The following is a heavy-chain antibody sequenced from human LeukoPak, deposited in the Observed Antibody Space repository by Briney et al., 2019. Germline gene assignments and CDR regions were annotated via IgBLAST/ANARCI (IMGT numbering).Heavy chain of an antibody. V-gene: IGHV4-59*01. D-gene: IGHD3-10*01. CDR2: VSYSGNT. CDR3: ARSTMVRGVISAFDI. CDR1: GGSISTYY. Sequence: SETLSLTCTASGGSISTYYWNWIRQPPGKGLEWIGFVSYSGNTNYNPSLKSRVTISVDTSKNQFSLKLSSVTAADTAVYYCARSTMVRGVISAFDIWGQGTMVTVSS. J-gene: IGHJ3*02.